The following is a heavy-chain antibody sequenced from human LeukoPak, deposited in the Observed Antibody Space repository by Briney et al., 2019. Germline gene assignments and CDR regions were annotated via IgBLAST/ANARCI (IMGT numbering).Heavy chain of an antibody. V-gene: IGHV4-59*01. J-gene: IGHJ4*02. CDR1: GGSISSYY. Sequence: SETLSLTCTVSGGSISSYYRSWIRQPPGKGLEWIGYIYYSGSTNYNPSLKSRVTISVDTSKNQFSLKLSSVTAADTAVYYCAGGLAQVDYWGQGTLVTVSS. CDR2: IYYSGST. CDR3: AGGLAQVDY. D-gene: IGHD5-12*01.